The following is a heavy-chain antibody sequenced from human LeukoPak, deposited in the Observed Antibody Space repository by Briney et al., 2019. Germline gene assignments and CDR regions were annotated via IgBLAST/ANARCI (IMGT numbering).Heavy chain of an antibody. J-gene: IGHJ4*02. Sequence: EASVKVSCKASGYTFTGYYMHWVRQAPGQGLEWMGWMNPNSGNTGYAQKFQGRVTITRNTSISTAYMELSSLRSEDTAVYYCARGSDYFDYWGQGTLVTVSS. CDR2: MNPNSGNT. CDR1: GYTFTGYY. CDR3: ARGSDYFDY. V-gene: IGHV1-8*03.